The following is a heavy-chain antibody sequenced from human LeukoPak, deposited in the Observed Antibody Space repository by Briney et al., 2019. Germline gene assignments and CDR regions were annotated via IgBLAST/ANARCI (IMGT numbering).Heavy chain of an antibody. CDR1: GFTFSIYE. Sequence: PGGSLRLSCAASGFTFSIYEMNWVRQAPGKGLEWVSYISSSGSTIYYADSVKGRFTISRDNAKNSLYLQMNSLRAEDTAVYYCARDRGEYDILADYWGQGTLVTVSS. CDR3: ARDRGEYDILADY. D-gene: IGHD3-9*01. CDR2: ISSSGSTI. V-gene: IGHV3-48*03. J-gene: IGHJ4*02.